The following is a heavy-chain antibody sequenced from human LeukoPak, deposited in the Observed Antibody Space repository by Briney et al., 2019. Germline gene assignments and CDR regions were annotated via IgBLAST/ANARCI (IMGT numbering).Heavy chain of an antibody. D-gene: IGHD3-22*01. J-gene: IGHJ4*02. CDR2: ISSSGNTI. V-gene: IGHV3-48*01. CDR3: AKSEYYDSSGYYEGALYY. CDR1: GFTFSSYA. Sequence: GGSLRLSCAASGFTFSSYAMNWVRQAPGKGLEWVSYISSSGNTIYYADSVRGRFTISRDNSKSTLYLQMNSLRAEDTAVYYCAKSEYYDSSGYYEGALYYWGQGTLVTVSS.